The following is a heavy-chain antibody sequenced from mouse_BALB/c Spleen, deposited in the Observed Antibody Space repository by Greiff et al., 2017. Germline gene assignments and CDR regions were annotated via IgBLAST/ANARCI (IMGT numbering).Heavy chain of an antibody. CDR3: APMMVTPY. CDR1: GFNIKDTY. V-gene: IGHV14-3*02. Sequence: EVQLQQSGAELVKPGASVKLSCTASGFNIKDTYMHWVKQRPEQGLEWIGRIDPANGITKYDPKFQGKATITADTSSNTAYLQLSSLTSEDTAVYYCAPMMVTPYWGQGTLVTVSA. CDR2: IDPANGIT. J-gene: IGHJ3*01. D-gene: IGHD2-3*01.